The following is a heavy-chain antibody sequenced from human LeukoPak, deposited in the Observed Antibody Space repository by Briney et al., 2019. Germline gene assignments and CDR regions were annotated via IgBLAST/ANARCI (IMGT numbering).Heavy chain of an antibody. J-gene: IGHJ6*02. CDR1: GFTFGDYA. CDR2: IRNKGYGGTT. Sequence: GGSLRLSCIASGFTFGDYAMSWFRQAPGKGLEWVDLIRNKGYGGTTEYAASVKGRFTISRDDSKSIAYLQMNSLKTEDTAVYYCSKDYYGMDVWGQGTTVTVSS. V-gene: IGHV3-49*03. CDR3: SKDYYGMDV.